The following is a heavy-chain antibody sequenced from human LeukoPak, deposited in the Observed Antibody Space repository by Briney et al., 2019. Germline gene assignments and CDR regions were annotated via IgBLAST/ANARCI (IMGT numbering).Heavy chain of an antibody. J-gene: IGHJ4*02. CDR3: ASSGWYPYYFDY. CDR1: GFTFSSYW. Sequence: QTGGSLRLSCAASGFTFSSYWMHWVRQGPGKGLVWVSRINRDGSSTSYADSVKGRFTISRDNAKNTLYLQMNSLRAEDTAVYYCASSGWYPYYFDYWRQGTLVTVSS. CDR2: INRDGSST. D-gene: IGHD2-15*01. V-gene: IGHV3-74*01.